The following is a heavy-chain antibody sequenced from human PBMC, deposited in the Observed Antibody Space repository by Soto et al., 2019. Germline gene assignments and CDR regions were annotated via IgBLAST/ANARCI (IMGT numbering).Heavy chain of an antibody. CDR2: IIPILGIA. J-gene: IGHJ4*02. D-gene: IGHD6-19*01. V-gene: IGHV1-69*08. CDR1: GGTFSSYT. Sequence: QVQLVQSGAEVKKPGSSVKVSCKASGGTFSSYTISWVRQAPGQGLEWMGRIIPILGIANYAQKFQGRVTITADKFTSTAYMELSSLRSEDTAVYYCARDLDSSGWYIGYWGQGTLVTVSS. CDR3: ARDLDSSGWYIGY.